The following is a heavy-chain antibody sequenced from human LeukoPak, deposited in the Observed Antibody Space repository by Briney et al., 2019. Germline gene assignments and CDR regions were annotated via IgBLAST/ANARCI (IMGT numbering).Heavy chain of an antibody. CDR2: ISTYNGDT. CDR1: GYTFTSYG. J-gene: IGHJ4*02. D-gene: IGHD5-12*01. Sequence: ASVTVSCKASGYTFTSYGITWVRQAPGQGLEWMGWISTYNGDTNYAQSLQGRVTMTTDTSTSTAYMELRSLRSDDTALYHCARGRGSTSRYWGQGTLVTVSS. CDR3: ARGRGSTSRY. V-gene: IGHV1-18*01.